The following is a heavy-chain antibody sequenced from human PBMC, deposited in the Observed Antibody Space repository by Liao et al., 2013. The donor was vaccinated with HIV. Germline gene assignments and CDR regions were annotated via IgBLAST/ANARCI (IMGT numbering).Heavy chain of an antibody. CDR2: IYTSGTT. Sequence: QFQLQESGPGLVKPSETLSLTCTVSGGSISTYYWHWIRQPAGKGLEWIGRIYTSGTTKYNPSLNSRVTISVDTSKNQFSLKLSSVTAADTAVYYCARERRDGYNPYRGAFDIWGQGTMVTVSS. D-gene: IGHD5-24*01. J-gene: IGHJ3*02. CDR3: ARERRDGYNPYRGAFDI. V-gene: IGHV4-4*07. CDR1: GGSISTYY.